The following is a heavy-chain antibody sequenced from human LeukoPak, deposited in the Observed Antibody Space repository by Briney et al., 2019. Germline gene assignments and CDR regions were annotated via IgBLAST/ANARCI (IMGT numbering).Heavy chain of an antibody. CDR1: GYTLTELS. CDR3: ARVLRPTQDDAFDI. V-gene: IGHV1-18*01. CDR2: ISAYNGNT. Sequence: ASVKVSCKVSGYTLTELSMHWVRQAPGQGLEWMGWISAYNGNTNYAQKLQGRVTMTTDTSTSTAYMELRSLRSDDTAVYYCARVLRPTQDDAFDIWGQGTMVTVSS. J-gene: IGHJ3*02. D-gene: IGHD3-3*01.